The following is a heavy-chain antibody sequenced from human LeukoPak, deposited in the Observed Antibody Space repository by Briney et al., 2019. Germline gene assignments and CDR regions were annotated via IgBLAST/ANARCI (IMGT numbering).Heavy chain of an antibody. CDR2: IYYSGST. V-gene: IGHV4-39*01. CDR1: GGSISSSNFY. J-gene: IGHJ1*01. D-gene: IGHD2-2*01. Sequence: SLTCTVXGGSISSSNFYWGWIRQPPGKGLEWXRNIYYSGSTYYNPSLKSRVTISVDTSKNQFSLKLSSVTAADTAVYYCARVVPAAPEYFQYWGQGTLVTVSS. CDR3: ARVVPAAPEYFQY.